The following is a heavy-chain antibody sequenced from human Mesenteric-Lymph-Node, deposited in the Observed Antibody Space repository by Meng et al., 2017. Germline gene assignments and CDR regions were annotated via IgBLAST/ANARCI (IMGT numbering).Heavy chain of an antibody. CDR1: GYTFTSYD. CDR3: ARGFIRDTMIVVEHEGDYYYYGMDV. J-gene: IGHJ6*02. Sequence: ASVKVSCKASGYTFTSYDINWVRQATGQGLEWMGWMNPNSGNTGYAQKFQGRVTMTRNTSISTAYMELSSLRSEDTAVYYCARGFIRDTMIVVEHEGDYYYYGMDVWGQGTTVTVSS. CDR2: MNPNSGNT. D-gene: IGHD3-22*01. V-gene: IGHV1-8*02.